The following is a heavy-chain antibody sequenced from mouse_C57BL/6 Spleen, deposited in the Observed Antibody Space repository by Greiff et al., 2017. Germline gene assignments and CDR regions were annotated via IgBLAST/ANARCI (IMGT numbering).Heavy chain of an antibody. CDR1: GFSLTSYG. J-gene: IGHJ3*01. Sequence: QVQLKQSGPGLVAPSQCLSITCTVSGFSLTSYGVSWVRQPPGKGLEWLGVIWGDGSTNDHSALISRLSISKDNAKSQVYLIRSSLQTDDTATYYCARDYGGAYWGQGTLVTVSA. CDR3: ARDYGGAY. D-gene: IGHD2-4*01. V-gene: IGHV2-3*01. CDR2: IWGDGST.